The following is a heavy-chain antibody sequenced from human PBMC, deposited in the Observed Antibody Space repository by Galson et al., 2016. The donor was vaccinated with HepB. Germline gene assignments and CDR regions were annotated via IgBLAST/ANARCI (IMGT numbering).Heavy chain of an antibody. Sequence: SLRLSCAASGFTFGRYWMHWVRQAPGKGLLWVARISPNGCCPVYADSVKGRFTVSRDNSKKTLHLLMNSLRAEDTAVYYCAKDLGMIVVVLDYWGQGTLVTVSS. CDR3: AKDLGMIVVVLDY. J-gene: IGHJ4*02. CDR1: GFTFGRYW. V-gene: IGHV3-74*01. D-gene: IGHD3-22*01. CDR2: ISPNGCCP.